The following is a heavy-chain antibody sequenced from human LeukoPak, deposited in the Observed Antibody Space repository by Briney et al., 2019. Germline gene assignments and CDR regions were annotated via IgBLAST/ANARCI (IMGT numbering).Heavy chain of an antibody. CDR2: VSGYNGKT. V-gene: IGHV1-18*01. Sequence: ASVKVSCKASGYTFSSYGITWVRQAPGQGHEWVGWVSGYNGKTNYAQKFQGRVTMTTDTSTSTAYMEVRSLRSDDTAVYYCARDLRSGSYLADAFDIWGQGTMVTVSS. J-gene: IGHJ3*02. D-gene: IGHD1-26*01. CDR1: GYTFSSYG. CDR3: ARDLRSGSYLADAFDI.